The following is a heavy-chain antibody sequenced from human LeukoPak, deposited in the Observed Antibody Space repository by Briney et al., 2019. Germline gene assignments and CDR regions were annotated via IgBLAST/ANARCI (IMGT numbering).Heavy chain of an antibody. V-gene: IGHV4-39*01. Sequence: PSETLSQTCSVSGGPLSSSRYYWGWIRQPPGKGLEWIGSIYYSGSTYYNPSLKSRLTTSVDTSKNQFSLKLSSVTAADTAVYYCASLGVKVGASYFDYWGQGTLVTVSS. CDR3: ASLGVKVGASYFDY. D-gene: IGHD1-26*01. CDR2: IYYSGST. CDR1: GGPLSSSRYY. J-gene: IGHJ4*02.